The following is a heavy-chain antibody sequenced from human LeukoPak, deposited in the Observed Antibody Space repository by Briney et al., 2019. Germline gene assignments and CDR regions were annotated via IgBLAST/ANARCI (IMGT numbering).Heavy chain of an antibody. Sequence: PSETLSLTCTVSGGSVSSSSYEWGWIRQPPGKGLEWIGTVYYSGTTYYNPSLKTRVTISVDTSKNQFSLRLRSVTASDTAVYYCARRLATIPFASWGQGTLVTVSS. D-gene: IGHD5-24*01. CDR2: VYYSGTT. CDR1: GGSVSSSSYE. J-gene: IGHJ4*02. CDR3: ARRLATIPFAS. V-gene: IGHV4-39*01.